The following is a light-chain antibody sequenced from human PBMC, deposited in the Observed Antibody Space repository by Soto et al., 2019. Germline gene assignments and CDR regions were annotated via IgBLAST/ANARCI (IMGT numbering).Light chain of an antibody. Sequence: QSVLTQPPSASGTPGQRVTISCSGSSSNIGSNFVYWYQQFPGTAPKLLIYRNNQRPSGVPDRFSGSKSGTSASLAISGLPSEDEADYFCAVWDDSLNGWVFGGGTKVTVL. CDR1: SSNIGSNF. CDR2: RNN. V-gene: IGLV1-47*01. CDR3: AVWDDSLNGWV. J-gene: IGLJ3*02.